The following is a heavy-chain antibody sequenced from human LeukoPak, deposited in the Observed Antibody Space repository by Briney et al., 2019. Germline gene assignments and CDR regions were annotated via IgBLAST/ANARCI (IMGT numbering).Heavy chain of an antibody. J-gene: IGHJ4*02. CDR2: IFSGGST. Sequence: GCSLTLSCPASGFIFSSNYMTWLRQAPAKGLEWVSVIFSGGSTYYADSVKGRVTNSRAHSKNTLYLQTNNLRDEDTAVYYCARVGSTRSDFDHWGQGTLVTVSS. D-gene: IGHD1-26*01. V-gene: IGHV3-53*01. CDR1: GFIFSSNY. CDR3: ARVGSTRSDFDH.